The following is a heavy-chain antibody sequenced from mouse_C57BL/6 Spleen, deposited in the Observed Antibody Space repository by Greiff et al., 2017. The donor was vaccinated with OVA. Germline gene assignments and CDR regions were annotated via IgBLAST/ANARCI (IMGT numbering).Heavy chain of an antibody. CDR2: INPSNGGT. J-gene: IGHJ4*01. Sequence: QVQLQQPGTELVKPGASVKLSCKASGYTFTSYWMHWVKQRPGQGLEWIGNINPSNGGTNYNEKFKSKATLTVDKSSSTAYMQLSSLTYEDSAVYDCARDTIYYYGSSSYAMDYWGQGTSVTVSS. CDR1: GYTFTSYW. V-gene: IGHV1-53*01. CDR3: ARDTIYYYGSSSYAMDY. D-gene: IGHD1-1*01.